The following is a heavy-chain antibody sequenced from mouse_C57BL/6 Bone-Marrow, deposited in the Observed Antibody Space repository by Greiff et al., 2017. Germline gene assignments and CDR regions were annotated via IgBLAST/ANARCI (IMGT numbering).Heavy chain of an antibody. J-gene: IGHJ1*03. CDR3: TTFGYYYGLWYFDV. V-gene: IGHV14-4*01. CDR2: IDPENGDT. D-gene: IGHD1-1*01. Sequence: VQLQQSGAELVRPGASVKLSCTASGFNIKDDYMHWVKQRPEQGLEWIGWIDPENGDTEYASKFQGKATITAVTASNTAYLQLSILTSADTAVYYSTTFGYYYGLWYFDVWGTVTTVTVSS. CDR1: GFNIKDDY.